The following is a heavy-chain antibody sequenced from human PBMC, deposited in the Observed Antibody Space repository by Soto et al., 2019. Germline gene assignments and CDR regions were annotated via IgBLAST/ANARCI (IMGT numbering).Heavy chain of an antibody. CDR2: ISYDGSNK. D-gene: IGHD1-26*01. J-gene: IGHJ4*02. CDR1: GFTFSSYG. CDR3: AKGSYSGRYSDFDC. Sequence: GGSLRLSCAASGFTFSSYGMFWVRQAPGRGLEWVAFISYDGSNKCSDSVRGRFTISRDNSKNTLYLQMNSLRAEDTAVYYCAKGSYSGRYSDFDCWGQGTLVTVS. V-gene: IGHV3-30*18.